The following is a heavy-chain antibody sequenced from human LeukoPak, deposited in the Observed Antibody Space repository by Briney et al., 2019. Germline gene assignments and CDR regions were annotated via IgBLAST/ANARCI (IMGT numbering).Heavy chain of an antibody. Sequence: ASVKVSCKASGYTFTGYYMHWVRQAPGQGLEWMGWMNPNSGGTNYAQKFQGRVTMTRDTSISTAYMELSRLRSDDTAVYYCARGTSGYSSSWYSYWGQGTLVTVSS. CDR1: GYTFTGYY. CDR3: ARGTSGYSSSWYSY. D-gene: IGHD6-13*01. CDR2: MNPNSGGT. V-gene: IGHV1-2*02. J-gene: IGHJ4*02.